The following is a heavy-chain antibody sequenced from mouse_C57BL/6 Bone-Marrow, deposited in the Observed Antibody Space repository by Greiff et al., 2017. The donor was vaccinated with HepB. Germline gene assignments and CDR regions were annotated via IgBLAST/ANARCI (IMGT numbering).Heavy chain of an antibody. CDR2: IWSDGST. Sequence: QVQLKESGPGLVAPSQSLSITCTVSGFSLTSYGVHWVRQPPGKGLEWLVVIWSDGSTTYNSALKSRLSISKDNSKSQVFLKMNSLQTDDTAMYYCARHYYGSSPHYYAMDYWGQGTSVTVSS. CDR1: GFSLTSYG. CDR3: ARHYYGSSPHYYAMDY. D-gene: IGHD1-1*01. J-gene: IGHJ4*01. V-gene: IGHV2-6-1*01.